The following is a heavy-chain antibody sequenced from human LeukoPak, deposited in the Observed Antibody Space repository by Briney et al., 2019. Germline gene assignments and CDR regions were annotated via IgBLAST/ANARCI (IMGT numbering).Heavy chain of an antibody. CDR2: ISAYNGNI. CDR3: AREVAVAGTGDY. CDR1: GYTFTSYG. Sequence: VSFKASGYTFTSYGISWVRQAPGQGVGWMGWISAYNGNINYSQKLQGRVTMTTETSTSTAYMELRSLRSDDTAVYYCAREVAVAGTGDYWGQGTLVTVSS. D-gene: IGHD6-19*01. J-gene: IGHJ4*02. V-gene: IGHV1-18*01.